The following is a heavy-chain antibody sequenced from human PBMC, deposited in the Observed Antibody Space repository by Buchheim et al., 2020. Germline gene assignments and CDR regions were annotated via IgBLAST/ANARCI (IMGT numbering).Heavy chain of an antibody. CDR1: GFTFSSYA. D-gene: IGHD6-19*01. J-gene: IGHJ4*02. CDR2: ISYDGSNK. Sequence: QVQLVESGGGVVQPGRSLRLSCAASGFTFSSYAMHWVRQAPGKGLEWVAVISYDGSNKYYADSVKGRFTISRDNSKNTLYLQMNSLRAEDTAVYYCARGASSGCVDYWGQGTL. V-gene: IGHV3-30*04. CDR3: ARGASSGCVDY.